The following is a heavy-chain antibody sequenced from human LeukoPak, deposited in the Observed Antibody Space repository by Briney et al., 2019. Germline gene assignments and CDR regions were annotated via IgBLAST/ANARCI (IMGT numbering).Heavy chain of an antibody. V-gene: IGHV1-18*01. CDR1: GGTFSSYA. D-gene: IGHD6-13*01. CDR2: ISAYNGNT. CDR3: ARGRKQQHSDY. Sequence: ASVKVSCKASGGTFSSYAISWVRQAPGQGREWMGWISAYNGNTNYAQKLQGRVTMTTDTSTSTAYMELRSLRSDDTAVYYCARGRKQQHSDYWGQGTLVTVSS. J-gene: IGHJ4*02.